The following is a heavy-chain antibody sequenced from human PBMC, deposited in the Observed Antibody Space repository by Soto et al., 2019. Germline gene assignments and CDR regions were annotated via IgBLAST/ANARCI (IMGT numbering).Heavy chain of an antibody. J-gene: IGHJ6*02. CDR1: GYTFTSYG. CDR2: ISAYNGNT. Sequence: ASVKVSCKASGYTFTSYGISWVRQAPGQGLEWMGWISAYNGNTNYAQKLQGRVTMTTDTSTSTAYMELRSLRSDDTAVYYCARESDYGDYVNYYYGVDVWGQGTTVTVSS. CDR3: ARESDYGDYVNYYYGVDV. D-gene: IGHD4-17*01. V-gene: IGHV1-18*01.